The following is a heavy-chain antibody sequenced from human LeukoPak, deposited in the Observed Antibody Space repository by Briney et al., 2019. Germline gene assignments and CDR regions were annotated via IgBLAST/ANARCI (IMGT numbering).Heavy chain of an antibody. CDR1: GDSTSSDNYY. D-gene: IGHD1-26*01. Sequence: SETLSLTCTVSGDSTSSDNYYGGWVRQPPGKGLEWIGNIYYSGSTYYNPSLKSRVTMSVDTSKNQFSLKLNSVTAADTAVYYCARGRPYSGGYHLDYWGPGTLVTVSS. CDR2: IYYSGST. CDR3: ARGRPYSGGYHLDY. V-gene: IGHV4-39*01. J-gene: IGHJ4*02.